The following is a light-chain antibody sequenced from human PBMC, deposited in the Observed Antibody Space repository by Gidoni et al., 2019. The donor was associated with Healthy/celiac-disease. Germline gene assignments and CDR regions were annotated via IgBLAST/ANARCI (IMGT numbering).Light chain of an antibody. CDR1: QRVSSN. Sequence: ERVMTQSPATLSVSPGERATLSCRASQRVSSNLAWYQQKPGQAPRLLIYGASTRATGIPARFSGSGSGTAFTLTISSLQSEDFAVYYCQQYNNWPRTFXXXTKVEIK. V-gene: IGKV3-15*01. J-gene: IGKJ1*01. CDR2: GAS. CDR3: QQYNNWPRT.